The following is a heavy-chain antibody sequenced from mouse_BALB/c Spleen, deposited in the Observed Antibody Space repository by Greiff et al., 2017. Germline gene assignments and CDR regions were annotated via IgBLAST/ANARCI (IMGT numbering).Heavy chain of an antibody. D-gene: IGHD2-10*02. CDR3: ARSSYGNYHFDV. V-gene: IGHV5-17*02. CDR1: GFTFSSFG. J-gene: IGHJ1*01. CDR2: ISSGSSTI. Sequence: EVMLVESGGGLVQPGGSRKLSCAASGFTFSSFGMHWVRQAPEKGLEWVAYISSGSSTIYYADTVKGRFTISRDNPKNTLFLQMTSLRSEDTAMYYCARSSYGNYHFDVWGAGTTVTVSS.